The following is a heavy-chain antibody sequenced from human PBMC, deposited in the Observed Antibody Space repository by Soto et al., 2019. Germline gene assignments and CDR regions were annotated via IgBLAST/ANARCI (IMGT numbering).Heavy chain of an antibody. D-gene: IGHD5-12*01. CDR2: ISYDGSNK. Sequence: GGSLRLSCAASGFTFSSYGMHWVRQAPGKXLEWVAVISYDGSNKYYADSVKGRFTISRDNSKNTLYLQMNSLRAEDTAVYYCAKDPAGYSGYEPGGYFDYWGQGTLVTVSS. CDR3: AKDPAGYSGYEPGGYFDY. V-gene: IGHV3-30*18. J-gene: IGHJ4*02. CDR1: GFTFSSYG.